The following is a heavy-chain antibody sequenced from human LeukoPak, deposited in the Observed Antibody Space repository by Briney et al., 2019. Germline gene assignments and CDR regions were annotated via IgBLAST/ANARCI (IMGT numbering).Heavy chain of an antibody. Sequence: SETLSLTCAVSGGSISSGGYSWSWIRQPPGKGLEWIGYIYYSGSTNYNPSLKSRVTISVDTSKNQFSLKLSSVTAADTAVYYCAREKIRAFDIWGQGTMVTVSS. V-gene: IGHV4-61*08. CDR2: IYYSGST. CDR1: GGSISSGGYS. CDR3: AREKIRAFDI. D-gene: IGHD3-16*01. J-gene: IGHJ3*02.